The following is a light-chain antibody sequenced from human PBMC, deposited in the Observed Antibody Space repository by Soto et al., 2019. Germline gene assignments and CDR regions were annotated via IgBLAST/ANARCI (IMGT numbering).Light chain of an antibody. CDR1: QTINNY. CDR2: TAS. CDR3: QQTSTARA. J-gene: IGKJ1*01. Sequence: DIQMTQSPSSLSASVGDRVTITCRASQTINNYLNWYQQKPGKAPKLLIYTASSLQSGVPSRFSGRRSGTDFTLTTSSLQPEDFATYYCQQTSTARAFGQGTKVE. V-gene: IGKV1-39*01.